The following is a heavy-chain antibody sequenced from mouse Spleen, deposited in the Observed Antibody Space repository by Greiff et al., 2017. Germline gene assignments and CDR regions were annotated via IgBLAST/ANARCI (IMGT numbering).Heavy chain of an antibody. CDR1: GYAFTNYL. D-gene: IGHD2-13*01. V-gene: IGHV1-54*01. J-gene: IGHJ3*01. CDR2: INPGSGGT. CDR3: ARGVYGDPFAY. Sequence: VQRVESGAELVRPGTSVKVSCKASGYAFTNYLIEWVKQRPGQGLEWIGVINPGSGGTNYNEKFKGKATLTADKSSSTAYMQLSSLTSEDSAVYFCARGVYGDPFAYWGQGTLVTVSA.